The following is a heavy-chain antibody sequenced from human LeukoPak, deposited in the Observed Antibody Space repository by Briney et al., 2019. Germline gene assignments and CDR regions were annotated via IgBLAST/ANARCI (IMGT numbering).Heavy chain of an antibody. V-gene: IGHV1-18*04. CDR2: ISDYNGNT. Sequence: ASVKVSCKASGYTFTSYGISWVRQAPGQGLEWMGWISDYNGNTNYAQKLQGRVTMTTDTSTSTAYMELRSLRSDDTAVYYCARVGAAVLDYYYGMDVWGKGTTVTVSS. J-gene: IGHJ6*04. D-gene: IGHD6-13*01. CDR1: GYTFTSYG. CDR3: ARVGAAVLDYYYGMDV.